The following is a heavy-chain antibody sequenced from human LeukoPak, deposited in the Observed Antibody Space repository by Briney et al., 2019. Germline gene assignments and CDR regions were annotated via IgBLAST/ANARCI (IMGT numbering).Heavy chain of an antibody. CDR1: GFTFSSYE. CDR3: AKGFACAENRCYGLDS. Sequence: PGGSLRLSCAASGFTFSSYEMNWVRQAPGKGLEWVSLITESGHSTYYTKSVKGRFTISRDNSKNTLYLQMNSLGVEDTALYFCAKGFACAENRCYGLDSWAQGILVIVSS. D-gene: IGHD4/OR15-4a*01. J-gene: IGHJ4*02. V-gene: IGHV3-23*01. CDR2: ITESGHST.